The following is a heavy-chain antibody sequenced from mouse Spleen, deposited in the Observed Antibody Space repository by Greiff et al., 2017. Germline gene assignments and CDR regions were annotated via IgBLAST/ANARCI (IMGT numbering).Heavy chain of an antibody. D-gene: IGHD1-1*01. J-gene: IGHJ2*01. V-gene: IGHV1-81*01. Sequence: QVQLKQSGAELARPGASVKLSCKASGYTFTSYGISWVKQRTGQGLEWIGEIYPRSGNTYYNEKFKGKATLTADKSSSTAYMELRSLTSEDSAVYFCARRGSSPYFDYWGQGTTLTVSS. CDR3: ARRGSSPYFDY. CDR2: IYPRSGNT. CDR1: GYTFTSYG.